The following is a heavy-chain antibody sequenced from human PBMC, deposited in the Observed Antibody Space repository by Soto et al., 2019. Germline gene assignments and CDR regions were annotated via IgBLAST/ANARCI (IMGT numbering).Heavy chain of an antibody. CDR1: GGSFSGYY. CDR2: INQSGGT. V-gene: IGHV4-34*01. D-gene: IGHD6-13*01. Sequence: KTSETLSLTCAVYGGSFSGYYWSWIRQPPGKGLEWIGEINQSGGTNYNPSLKSRVTISVDTSKNQFSLKLSSVTAADTAVYYCARTYSSSWSPFDYWGQGTLVTVSS. J-gene: IGHJ4*02. CDR3: ARTYSSSWSPFDY.